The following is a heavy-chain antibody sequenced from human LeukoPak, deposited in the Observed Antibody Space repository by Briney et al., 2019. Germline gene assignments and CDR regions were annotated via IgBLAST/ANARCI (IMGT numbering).Heavy chain of an antibody. CDR2: IYYSGST. CDR1: GGSISSYY. Sequence: SETLSLTCTVSGGSISSYYWSWIRQPPGKGLEWIGYIYYSGSTNYNPSLKSRVTISVDTSNNQFSRKLSSVTAADTAVYYCARGPVVVVPAALFDPWGQGTLVTVS. V-gene: IGHV4-59*01. CDR3: ARGPVVVVPAALFDP. J-gene: IGHJ5*02. D-gene: IGHD2-2*01.